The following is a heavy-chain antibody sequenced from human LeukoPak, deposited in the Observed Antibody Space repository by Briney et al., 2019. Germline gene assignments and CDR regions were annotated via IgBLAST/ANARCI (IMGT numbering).Heavy chain of an antibody. CDR2: IKQDGSEK. V-gene: IGHV3-7*01. J-gene: IGHJ6*02. CDR1: GFTFSSYW. D-gene: IGHD2-2*03. Sequence: GGSLRLSCAASGFTFSSYWMSWARQAPGKGLEWVANIKQDGSEKYYVDSVKGRFTISRDNAKNSLYLQMNSLRAEDTAVYYCARGGYCSSTSCYRYYYYGMDVWGQGTTVTVSS. CDR3: ARGGYCSSTSCYRYYYYGMDV.